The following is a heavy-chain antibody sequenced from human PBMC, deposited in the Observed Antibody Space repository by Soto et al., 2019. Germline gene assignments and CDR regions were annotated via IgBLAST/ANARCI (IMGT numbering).Heavy chain of an antibody. D-gene: IGHD5-12*01. CDR1: GFIFNSYG. Sequence: QVQLVESGGGVVQPGRSLRLSCAASGFIFNSYGMHWIRQAPGKGLEWVAVISYDGSNIFYADSVKGRFTISRDNSNNTLYLQMNCLRGYDTAVYYCARGVRGVATIAIGFYLDYWGQGTLVTTSS. CDR2: ISYDGSNI. V-gene: IGHV3-30*03. J-gene: IGHJ4*02. CDR3: ARGVRGVATIAIGFYLDY.